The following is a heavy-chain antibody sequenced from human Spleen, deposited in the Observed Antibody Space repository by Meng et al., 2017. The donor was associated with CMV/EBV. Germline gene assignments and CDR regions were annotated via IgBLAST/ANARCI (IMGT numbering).Heavy chain of an antibody. Sequence: SETLSLTCTVSRDSISSYYWSWIRQPPGKGLEWIGYIYYSGSTNHNPSLKSRVSISVDTSKNQLSLRLNSVTAADTAVYYCARSGLLRFHYFDYWGQGALVTVSS. V-gene: IGHV4-59*01. CDR1: RDSISSYY. J-gene: IGHJ4*02. CDR2: IYYSGST. D-gene: IGHD2-15*01. CDR3: ARSGLLRFHYFDY.